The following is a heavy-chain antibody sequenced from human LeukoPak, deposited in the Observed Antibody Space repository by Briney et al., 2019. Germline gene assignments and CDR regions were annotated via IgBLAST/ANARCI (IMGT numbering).Heavy chain of an antibody. Sequence: PGGSLRLSCAASGFTFSSYDMHWVRQATGKGLEWVSAIGTAGDTYYPGSVKGRFTISRENAKNSLYLQMNSLRAEDTAVYYCARSTTGTTVRYFDYWGQGTLVTVSS. J-gene: IGHJ4*02. D-gene: IGHD1-1*01. V-gene: IGHV3-13*01. CDR3: ARSTTGTTVRYFDY. CDR1: GFTFSSYD. CDR2: IGTAGDT.